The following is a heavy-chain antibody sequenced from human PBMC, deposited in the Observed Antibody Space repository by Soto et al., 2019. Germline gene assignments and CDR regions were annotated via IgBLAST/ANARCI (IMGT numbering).Heavy chain of an antibody. CDR3: AKARAQYYDFWSGYPVDY. CDR2: ISGSGGST. CDR1: GFPFSSYS. J-gene: IGHJ4*02. Sequence: PGGSLRLSCAASGFPFSSYSMSWVRPAPGKGLEWVSAISGSGGSTYYADSVKGRFTISRDNSKNTLYLQMNSLRAEDTAVYYCAKARAQYYDFWSGYPVDYWGQGTLVTVSS. V-gene: IGHV3-23*01. D-gene: IGHD3-3*01.